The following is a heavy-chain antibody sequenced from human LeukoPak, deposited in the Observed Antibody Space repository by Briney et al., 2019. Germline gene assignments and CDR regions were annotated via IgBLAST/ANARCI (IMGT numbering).Heavy chain of an antibody. Sequence: GGSLRLSCAASGFTFNSYTMNWVRQAPGKGLEWVSSISSGGGHIYYADSVKGRFTISRDNAKNSLYLQMNSLRAEDTAVYYCARQFGANPGHYYYMDVWGKGTTVTVSS. J-gene: IGHJ6*03. V-gene: IGHV3-21*01. CDR2: ISSGGGHI. D-gene: IGHD1-26*01. CDR1: GFTFNSYT. CDR3: ARQFGANPGHYYYMDV.